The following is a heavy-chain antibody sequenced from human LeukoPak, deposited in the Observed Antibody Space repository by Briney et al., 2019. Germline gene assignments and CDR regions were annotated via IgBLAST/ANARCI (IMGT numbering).Heavy chain of an antibody. CDR2: IYYSGST. D-gene: IGHD6-19*01. CDR3: ARPSTGSGWYVPWFDP. J-gene: IGHJ5*02. V-gene: IGHV4-39*01. CDR1: GGSISSGSYC. Sequence: SETLSLTCTVSGGSISSGSYCWGWIRQPPGKGLEWIGSIYYSGSTYYNPSLKSRVTISVDTSKNQFSLKLGSVTAADTAVYYCARPSTGSGWYVPWFDPWGQGTLVTVSS.